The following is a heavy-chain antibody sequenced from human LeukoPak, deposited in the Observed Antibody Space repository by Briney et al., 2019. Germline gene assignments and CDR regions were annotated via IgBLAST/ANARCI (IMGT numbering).Heavy chain of an antibody. V-gene: IGHV3-48*03. CDR2: ISSSGSTI. CDR1: GFTFSSYE. J-gene: IGHJ4*02. CDR3: ARGGLSGYYLDY. Sequence: PGGSLRLSCAASGFTFSSYEMNWVRQAPGKGLEWVSYISSSGSTIYYADSVKGRFTISRDNAKNSLYLQMNSLRAEDTAVYYCARGGLSGYYLDYWGQGILVTVSS. D-gene: IGHD3-22*01.